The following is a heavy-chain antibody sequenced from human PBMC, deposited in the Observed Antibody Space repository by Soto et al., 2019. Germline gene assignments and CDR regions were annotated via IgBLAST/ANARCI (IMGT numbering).Heavy chain of an antibody. CDR3: ARANYGPDAFDI. V-gene: IGHV3-74*01. Sequence: LRLSCAASGFTFSSYWMHWVRQAPGKGLVWVSRINSDGSSTSYADSVKGRFTISRDNAKNTLYLQMNSLRAEDAAVYYCARANYGPDAFDIWGQGTMVTV. D-gene: IGHD4-17*01. J-gene: IGHJ3*02. CDR2: INSDGSST. CDR1: GFTFSSYW.